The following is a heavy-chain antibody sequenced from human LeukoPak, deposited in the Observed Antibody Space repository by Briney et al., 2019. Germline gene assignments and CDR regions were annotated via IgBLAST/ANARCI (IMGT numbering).Heavy chain of an antibody. D-gene: IGHD6-6*01. J-gene: IGHJ5*02. CDR1: GGSFSGYY. Sequence: SETLSLTCAVYGGSFSGYYWSWIRRPPGKGLEWIGEINHSGSTNYNPSLKSRVTISVDTSKNQFSLKLSSVTAADTAVYYCARVPRIAARRGRWFDPWGQGTLVTVSS. CDR2: INHSGST. CDR3: ARVPRIAARRGRWFDP. V-gene: IGHV4-34*01.